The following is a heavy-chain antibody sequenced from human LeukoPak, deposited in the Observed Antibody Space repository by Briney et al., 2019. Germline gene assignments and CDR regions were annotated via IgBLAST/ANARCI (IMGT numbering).Heavy chain of an antibody. CDR3: ARGRKRMDV. J-gene: IGHJ6*04. CDR2: INHSGST. CDR1: GGSFSGYY. Sequence: SETLSLTCAVYGGSFSGYYWSWIRQPPGKGLEWIGEINHSGSTNYNPSLKSRVTTSVDTSKNQFSLKLSSVTAADTAVYYCARGRKRMDVWGKGTTVTVSS. V-gene: IGHV4-34*01.